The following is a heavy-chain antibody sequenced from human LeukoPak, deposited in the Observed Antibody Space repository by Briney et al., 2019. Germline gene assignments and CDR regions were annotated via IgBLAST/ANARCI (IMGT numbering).Heavy chain of an antibody. CDR1: GYNFDRYG. CDR3: ARDLGHCRNIICSSSAY. Sequence: GASVKVSCKGSGYNFDRYGVSWVRQAPGQGLEWMGWISTYNGKTIYAQKFEGRVTVTTDTSTNTVYMDLRSLRSDDTAVYYCARDLGHCRNIICSSSAYWGQGTLVTVSS. D-gene: IGHD2-2*01. CDR2: ISTYNGKT. J-gene: IGHJ4*02. V-gene: IGHV1-18*04.